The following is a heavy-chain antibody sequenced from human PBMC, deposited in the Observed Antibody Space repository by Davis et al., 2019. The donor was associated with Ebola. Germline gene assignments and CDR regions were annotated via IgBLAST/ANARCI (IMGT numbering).Heavy chain of an antibody. J-gene: IGHJ5*02. Sequence: SETLFLTCVVYGGSFSGYYWNWIRQPPGKGLEWIGEINHSGSTSYNPSLKTRVTISVDTSKNQFSLKLSSVTAADTAVYYCARGLGMGWFDPWGQGTPVTVSS. CDR3: ARGLGMGWFDP. V-gene: IGHV4-34*01. CDR1: GGSFSGYY. CDR2: INHSGST. D-gene: IGHD6-13*01.